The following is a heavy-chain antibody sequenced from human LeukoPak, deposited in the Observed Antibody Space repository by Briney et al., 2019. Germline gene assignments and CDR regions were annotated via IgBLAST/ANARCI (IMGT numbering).Heavy chain of an antibody. J-gene: IGHJ4*02. CDR1: GGSISSSSYY. D-gene: IGHD3-10*01. Sequence: PSETLSLTCTVSGGSISSSSYYWGWIRQPPGKGLEWIGSIYYSGSTYYNPSLKSRVTISVDTSKNQFSLKLSSVTAADTAVYYCARVWFGESNYFDYWGQGTLVTVSS. CDR3: ARVWFGESNYFDY. CDR2: IYYSGST. V-gene: IGHV4-39*01.